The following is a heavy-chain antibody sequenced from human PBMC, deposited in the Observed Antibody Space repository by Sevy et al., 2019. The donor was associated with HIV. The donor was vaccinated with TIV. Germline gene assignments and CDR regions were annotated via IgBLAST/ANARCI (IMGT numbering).Heavy chain of an antibody. V-gene: IGHV1-46*01. CDR1: GYTFTSYY. D-gene: IGHD6-19*01. J-gene: IGHJ6*02. Sequence: ASVKVSCKASGYTFTSYYMHWVRQAPGQGLEWMGIINPSGGSTSYAQKFQGRVTMTRDTSTSTVYMELSSLRSEDTAVYYCARGAPPLAVAGTWDYYYSMDVWGQGTTVTVSS. CDR2: INPSGGST. CDR3: ARGAPPLAVAGTWDYYYSMDV.